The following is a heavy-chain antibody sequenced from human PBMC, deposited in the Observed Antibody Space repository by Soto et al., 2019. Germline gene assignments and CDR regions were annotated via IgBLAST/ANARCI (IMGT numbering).Heavy chain of an antibody. CDR2: VNPHSGAT. V-gene: IGHV1-2*04. CDR1: GYTFTAYY. J-gene: IGHJ3*02. D-gene: IGHD1-26*01. CDR3: ARPPNPWEPYAFHI. Sequence: VSVKVSCKASGYTFTAYYIHWLRQAPGQGLEWMGWVNPHSGATVTAQKFLCSVTLTTDTSINTAYMELTSLTSADTALYYCARPPNPWEPYAFHIWGHGTLVTVSS.